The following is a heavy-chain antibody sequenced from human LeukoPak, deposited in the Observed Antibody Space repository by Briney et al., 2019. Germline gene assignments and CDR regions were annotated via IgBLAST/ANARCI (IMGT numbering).Heavy chain of an antibody. D-gene: IGHD3-9*01. V-gene: IGHV3-23*01. CDR3: AKADYDILGFDY. Sequence: PGGSLRLSCAASGYTLSSYAMSGVPDAPGKGLECGSAISGSGGRTYYADSVKGRFHISRDNSKNTLYLQMNSLRAEDTAVYYCAKADYDILGFDYWGQGTLVTVSS. J-gene: IGHJ4*02. CDR2: ISGSGGRT. CDR1: GYTLSSYA.